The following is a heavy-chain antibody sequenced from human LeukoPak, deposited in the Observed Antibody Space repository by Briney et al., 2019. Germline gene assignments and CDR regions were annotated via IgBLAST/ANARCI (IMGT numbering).Heavy chain of an antibody. CDR2: ISGSGTTI. CDR3: ARDDDSGYDSHFDY. Sequence: PGGSLRLSCAASGFIFSSHEVHWVRQAPGKGLEWVSHISGSGTTIYYADSVKGRFTISRDNAKSSLYLQMNSLRAEDTAVYYCARDDDSGYDSHFDYWGQGTLVTVSS. D-gene: IGHD5-12*01. CDR1: GFIFSSHE. J-gene: IGHJ4*02. V-gene: IGHV3-48*03.